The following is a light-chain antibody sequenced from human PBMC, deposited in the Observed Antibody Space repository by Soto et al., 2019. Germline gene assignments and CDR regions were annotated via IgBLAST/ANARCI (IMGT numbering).Light chain of an antibody. CDR1: RGHSSYA. CDR3: QTWGTGIWV. J-gene: IGLJ3*02. CDR2: LNSDGSH. Sequence: QLVLTQSPSASASLGASVKLTCTLRRGHSSYAIAWHQQQPEKGPRYLMKLNSDGSHSKGDGIPDRFSGSSSGAERYLTISSLQSEDEADYYCQTWGTGIWVVGGGTKLTVL. V-gene: IGLV4-69*01.